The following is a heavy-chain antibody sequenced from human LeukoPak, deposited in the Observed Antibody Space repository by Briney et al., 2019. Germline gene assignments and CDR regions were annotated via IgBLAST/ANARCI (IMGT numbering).Heavy chain of an antibody. CDR3: ARETGTDAFDI. Sequence: SVKVSFKASGGTFISYAISWVRQAPGQGLEWMGRIIPILGVANYAQRFQGRVTITADKSTSTAYMELSSLRSEDTAVYYCARETGTDAFDIWGQGTMVTVSS. CDR2: IIPILGVA. J-gene: IGHJ3*02. D-gene: IGHD1-1*01. V-gene: IGHV1-69*10. CDR1: GGTFISYA.